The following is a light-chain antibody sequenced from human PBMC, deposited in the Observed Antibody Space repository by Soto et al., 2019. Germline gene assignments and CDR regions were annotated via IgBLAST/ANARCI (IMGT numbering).Light chain of an antibody. V-gene: IGLV2-11*01. CDR1: SSDVGAYNY. Sequence: QSALTQPRSVSGSPGQSVTISCTGTSSDVGAYNYVSWYQQHPGKAPKLMIYDVTKRPSGGPARFSGSKSGNTASLTISSLQAEDEADYYCCSYAGDYTFVMFGGGTKLTVL. CDR3: CSYAGDYTFVM. J-gene: IGLJ3*02. CDR2: DVT.